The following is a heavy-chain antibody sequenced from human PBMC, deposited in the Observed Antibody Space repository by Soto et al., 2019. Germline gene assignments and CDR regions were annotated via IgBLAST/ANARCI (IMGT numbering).Heavy chain of an antibody. CDR2: IYYSGST. Sequence: PSETLSLTCTVSGGSISSYYWSWIRQPPGKGLEWIGYIYYSGSTNYNPSLKSRVTISVDTSKNQSSLKLSSVTAADTAVYYCARDNSSGWYMGPPNDAFDIWGQGTMVTVSS. CDR3: ARDNSSGWYMGPPNDAFDI. V-gene: IGHV4-59*01. CDR1: GGSISSYY. D-gene: IGHD6-19*01. J-gene: IGHJ3*02.